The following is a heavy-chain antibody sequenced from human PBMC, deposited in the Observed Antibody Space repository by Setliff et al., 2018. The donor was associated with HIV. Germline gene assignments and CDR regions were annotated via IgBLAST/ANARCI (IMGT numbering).Heavy chain of an antibody. Sequence: KPGGSLRLSCAASGFSFSDYYMSWIRQAPGKGLECISYISDSDTDIYYADSVRGRFTISRDNAKNSLYLQMNSLRAEDTAVYYCARFANYYHTSGYGWFDPWGQGTLVTVSS. V-gene: IGHV3-11*01. J-gene: IGHJ5*02. CDR3: ARFANYYHTSGYGWFDP. CDR2: ISDSDTDI. CDR1: GFSFSDYY. D-gene: IGHD3-22*01.